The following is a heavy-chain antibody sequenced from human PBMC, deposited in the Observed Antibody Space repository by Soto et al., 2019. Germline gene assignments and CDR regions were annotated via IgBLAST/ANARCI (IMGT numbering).Heavy chain of an antibody. Sequence: PSETLSLTCAVSGGSISSRNWRSWVRQPPGKGLERIGEIYHSGSTNYNPSLKSRVTISVEQTKNQFSLKLSSVTGVDTAVYYYARDNAETYYYDSSGYYPNHDAFDIWGRGTMVTVSS. D-gene: IGHD3-22*01. CDR3: ARDNAETYYYDSSGYYPNHDAFDI. CDR2: IYHSGST. CDR1: GGSISSRNW. J-gene: IGHJ3*02. V-gene: IGHV4-4*02.